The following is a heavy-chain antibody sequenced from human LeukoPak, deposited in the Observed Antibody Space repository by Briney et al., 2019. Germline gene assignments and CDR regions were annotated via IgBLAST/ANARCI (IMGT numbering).Heavy chain of an antibody. Sequence: GGSLRLSCAASGFTVSSNYMGWVRQAPGKGLEWVSVIYSGGSTYYADSVKGRFTISRDNSKNTLSLQMNSLRAEDTAVYYCARERGGRMAASGTLDYWGQGTLVTVSS. J-gene: IGHJ4*02. CDR1: GFTVSSNY. V-gene: IGHV3-53*01. CDR3: ARERGGRMAASGTLDY. D-gene: IGHD6-13*01. CDR2: IYSGGST.